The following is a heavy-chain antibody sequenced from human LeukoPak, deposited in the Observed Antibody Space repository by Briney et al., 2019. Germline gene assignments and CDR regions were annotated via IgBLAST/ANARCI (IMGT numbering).Heavy chain of an antibody. CDR3: ARGSFGYDSSGYYLYYYYYYGMDV. D-gene: IGHD3-22*01. CDR1: GFTFSSYS. V-gene: IGHV3-21*01. Sequence: PGGSLRLSCAASGFTFSSYSMNWVRQAPGKGLEWVSSISSSSSYIYYADSVKGRFTISRDNAKNSLYLQMNSLRVEDTAVYYCARGSFGYDSSGYYLYYYYYYGMDVWGQGTTVTVSS. CDR2: ISSSSSYI. J-gene: IGHJ6*02.